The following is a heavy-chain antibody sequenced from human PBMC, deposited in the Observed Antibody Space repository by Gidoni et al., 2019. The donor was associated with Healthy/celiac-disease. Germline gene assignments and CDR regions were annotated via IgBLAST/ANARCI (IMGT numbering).Heavy chain of an antibody. V-gene: IGHV4-59*01. CDR2: IYYSGST. D-gene: IGHD3-3*01. Sequence: QVQLQESGPGLVKPSETLSLPCTVSGGSISSYYWSWIRQPPGKGLEWIGYIYYSGSTNYNPSLKSRVTISVDTSKNQFSLKLSSVTAADTAVYYCARGFSKYYDFWSGYYLGGMDVWGQGTTVTVSS. CDR3: ARGFSKYYDFWSGYYLGGMDV. CDR1: GGSISSYY. J-gene: IGHJ6*02.